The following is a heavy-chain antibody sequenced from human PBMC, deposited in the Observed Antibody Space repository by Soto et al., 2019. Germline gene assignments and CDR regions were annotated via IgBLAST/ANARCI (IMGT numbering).Heavy chain of an antibody. CDR1: GGTFSSYA. CDR2: IIPIFGTA. CDR3: XXXXVYDSSKKLDY. V-gene: IGHV1-69*05. Sequence: QVQLVQSGAEVKKPGSSVKVSCKASGGTFSSYAISWVRQAPGQGLEWMGGIIPIFGTATCAQKFQGGVXXXXXXXXXXXXXXXXXXXXXXXXXXXXXXXXVYDSSKKLDYWGQGTLVTVSS. J-gene: IGHJ4*02. D-gene: IGHD3-22*01.